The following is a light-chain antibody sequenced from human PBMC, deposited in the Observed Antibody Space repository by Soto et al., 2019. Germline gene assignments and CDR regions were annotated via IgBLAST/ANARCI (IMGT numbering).Light chain of an antibody. CDR3: CSYVEDQTSV. CDR2: VVT. J-gene: IGLJ2*01. Sequence: QSALTQPRSVSGSPGQSVTISCTGTSSDVGGYDFVSWYRQYPGKAPKLLIYVVTERPSGVPDRFSSFKSGDTASLTISGLQAEDEAPYYWCSYVEDQTSVFGGGIKLIVL. CDR1: SSDVGGYDF. V-gene: IGLV2-11*01.